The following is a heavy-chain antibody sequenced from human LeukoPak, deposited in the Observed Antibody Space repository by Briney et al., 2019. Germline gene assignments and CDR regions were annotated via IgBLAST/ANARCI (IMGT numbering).Heavy chain of an antibody. Sequence: GESLRLSCAASGFTFSDYYMTWIRQAPGKGLEWISYISTSAGTIYYADSVKGRFTISRDNAKNSLYLQMNSLRAEDTAVYYCARDAIDSSGFDFDYWGQGTLVAVSS. V-gene: IGHV3-11*01. CDR2: ISTSAGTI. D-gene: IGHD3-22*01. CDR3: ARDAIDSSGFDFDY. J-gene: IGHJ4*02. CDR1: GFTFSDYY.